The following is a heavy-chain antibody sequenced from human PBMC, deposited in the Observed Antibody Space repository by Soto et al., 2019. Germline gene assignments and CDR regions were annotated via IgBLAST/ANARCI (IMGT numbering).Heavy chain of an antibody. CDR1: DGSISSGGYY. CDR2: IYYSGST. Sequence: SETLSLTCTVSDGSISSGGYYWSWIRQHPGKGLEWIGYIYYSGSTYYNPSLKSRVTISVDTSKNQFSLKLSSVTAADTAVYYCARVPIAAAGPTDYWGQGTLVTVSS. D-gene: IGHD6-13*01. V-gene: IGHV4-31*03. CDR3: ARVPIAAAGPTDY. J-gene: IGHJ4*02.